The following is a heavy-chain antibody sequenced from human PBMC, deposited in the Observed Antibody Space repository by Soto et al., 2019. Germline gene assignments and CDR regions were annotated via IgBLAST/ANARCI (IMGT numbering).Heavy chain of an antibody. V-gene: IGHV1-2*02. CDR2: INPKNGDT. CDR1: GYTLIAYY. Sequence: QVQLVQSGAEVKRPGASVKVTCEASGYTLIAYYIHWVRQAPGQGLEWLGWINPKNGDTKTTQNFQGMVTLTRDTSISAAYMEIRRLRSDDTAVYYCARSSGGHSFNGMDVWGQGTSVTVSS. CDR3: ARSSGGHSFNGMDV. J-gene: IGHJ6*02. D-gene: IGHD1-26*01.